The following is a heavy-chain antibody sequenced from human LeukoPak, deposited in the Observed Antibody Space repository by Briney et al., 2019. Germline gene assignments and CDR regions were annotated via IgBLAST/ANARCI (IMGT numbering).Heavy chain of an antibody. V-gene: IGHV4-4*07. J-gene: IGHJ3*02. D-gene: IGHD6-13*01. CDR3: ARDRGSLYSSSFHDAFDI. CDR1: GGSISSYY. CDR2: IYTSGST. Sequence: SETLSLTCTVSGGSISSYYWSWIRQPAGKGLEWIGRIYTSGSTNYNPSLKSRVTMSVDTSKNQFSLKLSSVTAADTAVYYCARDRGSLYSSSFHDAFDIWGQGTMVTVSS.